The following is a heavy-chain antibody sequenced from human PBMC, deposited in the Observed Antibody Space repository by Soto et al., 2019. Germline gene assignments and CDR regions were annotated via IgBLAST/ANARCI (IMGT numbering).Heavy chain of an antibody. J-gene: IGHJ3*02. CDR1: GFTFSSYS. CDR3: ARDLYSSSLQGDAFDI. V-gene: IGHV3-21*01. CDR2: ISSSSSYI. D-gene: IGHD6-6*01. Sequence: GGSLRLSCAASGFTFSSYSMNWVRQAPGKGLEWVSSISSSSSYIYYADSVKGRFTISRDNAKNSLYLQMNSLRAEDTAVYYCARDLYSSSLQGDAFDIWGQGTMVTVSS.